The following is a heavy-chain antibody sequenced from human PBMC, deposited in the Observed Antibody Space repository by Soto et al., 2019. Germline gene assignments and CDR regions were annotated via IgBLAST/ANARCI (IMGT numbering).Heavy chain of an antibody. J-gene: IGHJ3*02. V-gene: IGHV3-21*01. CDR2: ISSSSSYI. D-gene: IGHD1-1*01. Sequence: GGSLRLSCAACGFTFSSYSTNWVRQAPGKGLEWVSSISSSSSYIYYADSVKGRFTISRDNAKNSLYLQMNSLRAEDTAVYYCARDPGDWNPVYAFDIWGQGTMVTVSS. CDR1: GFTFSSYS. CDR3: ARDPGDWNPVYAFDI.